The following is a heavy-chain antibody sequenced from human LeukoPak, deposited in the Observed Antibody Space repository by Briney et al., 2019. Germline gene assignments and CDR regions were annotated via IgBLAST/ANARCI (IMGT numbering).Heavy chain of an antibody. D-gene: IGHD3-22*01. CDR3: ARGSSGYYYADFDY. CDR1: GYTFTGYH. Sequence: ASVKVSCKASGYTFTGYHMHWVRQAPGQGLEWMGWINPNSGGTNYAQKFQGRVTMTRDTSISTAYMELSRLRSDDTAVYYCARGSSGYYYADFDYWGQGTLVTVSS. CDR2: INPNSGGT. J-gene: IGHJ4*02. V-gene: IGHV1-2*02.